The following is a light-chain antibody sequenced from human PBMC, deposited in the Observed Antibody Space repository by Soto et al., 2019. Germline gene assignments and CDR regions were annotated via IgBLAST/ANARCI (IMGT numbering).Light chain of an antibody. J-gene: IGKJ5*01. Sequence: EIVLTQPPGTLFFSPGEGATLSCRASQSVSSVYLAWYQHQSGPALRLLIYGASSRATGTPYRFSGSGSGTYFTLIISRLEPEFFAVYCYQQYGSSPPFTFGPGTRLEIK. CDR3: QQYGSSPPFT. CDR1: QSVSSVY. V-gene: IGKV3-20*01. CDR2: GAS.